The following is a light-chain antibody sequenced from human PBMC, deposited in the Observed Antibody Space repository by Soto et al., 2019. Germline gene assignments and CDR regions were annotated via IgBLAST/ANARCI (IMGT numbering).Light chain of an antibody. CDR2: EVS. J-gene: IGLJ1*01. V-gene: IGLV2-14*01. CDR1: SSDVGGYNY. Sequence: QSVLTQPASVSGYPGQSITISCTGTSSDVGGYNYVSWYQQHPGKAPKLMIYEVSNRPSGVSNRFSGSKSGNTASLTISGLQAEDEAGYYCSSYTSSSLYVFGTGTKVTVL. CDR3: SSYTSSSLYV.